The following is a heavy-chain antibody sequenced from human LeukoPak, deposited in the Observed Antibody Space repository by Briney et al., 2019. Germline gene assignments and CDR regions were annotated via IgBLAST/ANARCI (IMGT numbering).Heavy chain of an antibody. CDR3: ARVGPKSGAPFDP. V-gene: IGHV1-2*02. CDR1: GYTFTGYY. Sequence: ASVKVSCKASGYTFTGYYMHWVRQAPAQGLEWMGWINPNSGGTNYAQKFQGRVTMTRDTSISTAYMELSRLRSDDTAVYYCARVGPKSGAPFDPWGQGTLVTVSS. J-gene: IGHJ5*02. D-gene: IGHD3/OR15-3a*01. CDR2: INPNSGGT.